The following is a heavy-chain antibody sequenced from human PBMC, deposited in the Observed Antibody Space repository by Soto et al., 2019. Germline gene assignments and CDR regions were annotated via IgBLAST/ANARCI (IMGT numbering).Heavy chain of an antibody. V-gene: IGHV3-7*01. CDR2: IMPDGNKK. CDR3: ARGGGWLDFHS. D-gene: IGHD6-19*01. J-gene: IGHJ4*02. CDR1: AFDFGGSW. Sequence: EVQLVESGGGLVQPGESLRLSCAPSAFDFGGSWMSWVRQAPGKGLEWVANIMPDGNKKYYVDSVKGRFTISRDNTKNSLVLQMNSLRAEDTAVYYCARGGGWLDFHSWGQGTLVTVSS.